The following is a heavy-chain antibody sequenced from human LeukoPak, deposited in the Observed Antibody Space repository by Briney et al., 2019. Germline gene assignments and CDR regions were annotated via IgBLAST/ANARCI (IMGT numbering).Heavy chain of an antibody. CDR3: ARGPIAAAGDY. CDR2: INANNGNT. V-gene: IGHV1-18*01. CDR1: GYTFTSYG. D-gene: IGHD6-13*01. J-gene: IGHJ4*02. Sequence: ASVNVSCKASGYTFTSYGITWVRQAPGQGLEWMGWINANNGNTNYAQNLQGRVTMTRDTSTSTAYMDLRSLRSDDTAVYYCARGPIAAAGDYWGQGTLVTVSS.